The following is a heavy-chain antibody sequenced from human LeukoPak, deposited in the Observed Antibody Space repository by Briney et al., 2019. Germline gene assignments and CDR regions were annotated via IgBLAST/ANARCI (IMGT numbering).Heavy chain of an antibody. Sequence: GGSLRLSCAASGFTFSSYSMNWVRQAPGKGLEWVSSISSSSSHIYYADSVKGRFTISRDNAKNSLYLQMNSLRAEDTAVYYCARAMEYYEIDYWGQGTLVTVSS. CDR1: GFTFSSYS. J-gene: IGHJ4*02. V-gene: IGHV3-21*01. D-gene: IGHD3-3*01. CDR2: ISSSSSHI. CDR3: ARAMEYYEIDY.